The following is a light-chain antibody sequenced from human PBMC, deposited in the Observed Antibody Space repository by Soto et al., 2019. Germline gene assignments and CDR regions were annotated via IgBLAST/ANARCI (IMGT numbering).Light chain of an antibody. CDR3: QQYNNWSRT. V-gene: IGKV3-15*01. CDR2: GAS. CDR1: QSVGRN. J-gene: IGKJ1*01. Sequence: EIVMTQPPATLSVSPGERATLSCRASQSVGRNLAWYQQKPGQAPRLLIYGASPRATGIPARFSGSGSGTEFILTISSLQSEDFAVYYSQQYNNWSRTFGQGTEV.